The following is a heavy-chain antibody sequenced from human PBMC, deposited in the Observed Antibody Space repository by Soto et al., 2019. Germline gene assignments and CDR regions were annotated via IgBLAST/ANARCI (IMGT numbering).Heavy chain of an antibody. V-gene: IGHV4-39*01. CDR2: NYYSGST. CDR3: ARQGSGSYNAFDI. J-gene: IGHJ3*02. CDR1: GGSISSSSYY. Sequence: QLQLQESGPGLVKPSETLSLTCTVSGGSISSSSYYWGWIRQPPGKGLEWIGTNYYSGSTYYNPSLKSRVTISVDTSKNQFSLKLSSVTAADTAVYYCARQGSGSYNAFDIWGRGTVVTVSS. D-gene: IGHD1-26*01.